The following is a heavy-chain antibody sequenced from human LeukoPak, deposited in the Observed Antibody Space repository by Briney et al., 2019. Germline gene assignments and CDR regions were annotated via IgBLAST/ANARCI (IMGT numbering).Heavy chain of an antibody. Sequence: SETLSLTCQVSGGSISSGRHYWSWIRQPAGKGLEWIGRIYTSGSTNYNPSLKSRVTISLDTSKNQFSLKLSSVTAADTAVYYCARFPGGAEYRHDYYMDVWGKGTTVTVSS. D-gene: IGHD1-14*01. CDR2: IYTSGST. CDR3: ARFPGGAEYRHDYYMDV. J-gene: IGHJ6*03. CDR1: GGSISSGRHY. V-gene: IGHV4-61*02.